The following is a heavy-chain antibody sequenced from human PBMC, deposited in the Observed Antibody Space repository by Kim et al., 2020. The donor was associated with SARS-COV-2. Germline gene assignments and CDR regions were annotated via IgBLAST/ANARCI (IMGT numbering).Heavy chain of an antibody. CDR2: IDHSGST. J-gene: IGHJ3*02. CDR1: GGSMSSYQ. CDR3: ARNSDAEDDAFDI. V-gene: IGHV4-59*01. Sequence: SETLSLTCTVSGGSMSSYQWSWIRQPPGKGLEWIGHIDHSGSTNYKPSLKSRVTISVHMSNNQFSLRLSSVTAADTAVYYCARNSDAEDDAFDIWGQGT.